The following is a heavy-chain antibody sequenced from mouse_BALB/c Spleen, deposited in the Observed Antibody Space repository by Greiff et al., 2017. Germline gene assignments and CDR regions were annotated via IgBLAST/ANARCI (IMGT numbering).Heavy chain of an antibody. CDR1: GFTFSDYY. Sequence: DVHLVESGGGLVKPGGSLKLSCAASGFTFSDYYMYWVRQTPEKRLEWVATISDGGSYTYYPDSVKGRFTISRDNAKNNLYLQMSSLKSEDTAMYYCARGIHYYGYYAMDYWGQGTSVTVSS. D-gene: IGHD1-2*01. CDR2: ISDGGSYT. V-gene: IGHV5-4*02. J-gene: IGHJ4*01. CDR3: ARGIHYYGYYAMDY.